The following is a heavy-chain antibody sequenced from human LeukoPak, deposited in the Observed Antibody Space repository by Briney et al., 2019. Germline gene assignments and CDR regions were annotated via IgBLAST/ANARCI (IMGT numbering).Heavy chain of an antibody. D-gene: IGHD6-13*01. Sequence: SETLSLTCTVSGGSISSSSYYWGWIRQPPEKGLERIGSIYYSGSTYYNPSLKSRVTISVDTSKNQFSLKLSSVTAADTAVYYCARVHAAGLSYYYYYYMDVWGKGTTVTVSS. CDR3: ARVHAAGLSYYYYYYMDV. V-gene: IGHV4-39*07. CDR2: IYYSGST. J-gene: IGHJ6*03. CDR1: GGSISSSSYY.